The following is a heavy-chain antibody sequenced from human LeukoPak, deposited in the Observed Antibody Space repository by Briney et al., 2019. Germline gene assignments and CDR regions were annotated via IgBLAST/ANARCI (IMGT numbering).Heavy chain of an antibody. CDR1: GFTFSSYA. J-gene: IGHJ4*02. D-gene: IGHD1-26*01. V-gene: IGHV3-23*01. CDR3: AKDLEVPGWELLAHDY. Sequence: PGGSLRLSCAASGFTFSSYAMSWVRQAPGKGLEWVSAISGSGGSTYYADSVKGRFTISRDNSKNTLYLQMNSLRAEDTAVYYCAKDLEVPGWELLAHDYWGQGTLVTVSS. CDR2: ISGSGGST.